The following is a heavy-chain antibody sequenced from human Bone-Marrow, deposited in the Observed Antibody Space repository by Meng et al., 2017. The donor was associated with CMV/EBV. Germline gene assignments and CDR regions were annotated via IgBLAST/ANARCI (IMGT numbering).Heavy chain of an antibody. CDR3: AKVQWLPIPQNYHRYFGMDV. J-gene: IGHJ6*02. Sequence: GESLKISCVASGFRFDDYGMTWVRQAPGKGLEWVSGINWNGGSTGYADSVRGRFTISRDNVKNSLYLQMNSLRAGDTAVYYCAKVQWLPIPQNYHRYFGMDVWGQGTMVTVSS. CDR1: GFRFDDYG. V-gene: IGHV3-20*04. D-gene: IGHD6-19*01. CDR2: INWNGGST.